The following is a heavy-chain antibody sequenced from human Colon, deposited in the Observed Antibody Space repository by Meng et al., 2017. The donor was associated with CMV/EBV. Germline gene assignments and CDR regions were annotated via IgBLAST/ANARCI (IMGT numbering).Heavy chain of an antibody. Sequence: GESLKISCVASGFTFSTYSMNWVRQAPGKGLEWVSYITKSRSPTNYADSVKGRFTISRDNAKNSLYLQMNSLRSEGTAVYYCARLLYYGMDVWGQGTTVTVSS. CDR3: ARLLYYGMDV. CDR2: ITKSRSPT. V-gene: IGHV3-48*04. J-gene: IGHJ6*02. CDR1: GFTFSTYS.